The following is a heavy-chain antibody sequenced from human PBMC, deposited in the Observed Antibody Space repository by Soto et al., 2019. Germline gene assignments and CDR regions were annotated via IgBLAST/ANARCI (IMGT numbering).Heavy chain of an antibody. Sequence: EVQLVESGGDLVQPGGSLRLSCAASGFTFSGHWMHWVRQVPGKGLEWVSRINTDGGSSAYADSVKGRFTISRDNAKNTLYVQMEGLRAEDTAVYYCAREAGYCSRTSCYRRAFDTWGQGTTVTVSS. CDR3: AREAGYCSRTSCYRRAFDT. V-gene: IGHV3-74*03. J-gene: IGHJ3*02. D-gene: IGHD2-2*01. CDR2: INTDGGSS. CDR1: GFTFSGHW.